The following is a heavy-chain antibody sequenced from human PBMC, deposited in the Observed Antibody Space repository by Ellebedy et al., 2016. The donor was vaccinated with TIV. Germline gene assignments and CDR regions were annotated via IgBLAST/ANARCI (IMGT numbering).Heavy chain of an antibody. CDR1: GFTFSNYN. CDR2: IRNTGSDK. V-gene: IGHV3-21*06. Sequence: PGGSLRLSCVASGFTFSNYNMNWVRQSPGKGLEWVSSIRNTGSDKYYAESVKGRLNISRDNAQDTLFLQMNSLRVEDKAVYYCARSRYPGVRSSFDSWGQGTLVTVSS. CDR3: ARSRYPGVRSSFDS. D-gene: IGHD6-6*01. J-gene: IGHJ4*02.